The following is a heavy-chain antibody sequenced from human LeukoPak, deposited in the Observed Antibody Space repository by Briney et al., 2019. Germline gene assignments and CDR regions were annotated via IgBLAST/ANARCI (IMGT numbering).Heavy chain of an antibody. CDR2: IETGGAST. CDR3: AKDPGGPNYFDY. Sequence: GGTLRLSCAASGFTFSSYGMSWVRQAPGKGLEWVSAIETGGASTYYADSVKGRFSISRDNSKNTLYLQMNSLRAEDTAVYYCAKDPGGPNYFDYWGQGTLVTVSS. V-gene: IGHV3-23*01. D-gene: IGHD3-16*01. CDR1: GFTFSSYG. J-gene: IGHJ4*02.